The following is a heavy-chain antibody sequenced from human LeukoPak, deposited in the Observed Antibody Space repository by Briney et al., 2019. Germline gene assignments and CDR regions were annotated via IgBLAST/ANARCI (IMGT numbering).Heavy chain of an antibody. J-gene: IGHJ3*02. Sequence: GGSLRLSCAASGFVVDDYAMYWIRQAPGKGLEWVSLISGDGGSTYYADSVKGRFTISRDNSKNSLFLQMNSLRTEDTALYYCAKDILSEQWHDAFDIWGQGTMVTVSS. D-gene: IGHD6-19*01. CDR1: GFVVDDYA. V-gene: IGHV3-43*02. CDR3: AKDILSEQWHDAFDI. CDR2: ISGDGGST.